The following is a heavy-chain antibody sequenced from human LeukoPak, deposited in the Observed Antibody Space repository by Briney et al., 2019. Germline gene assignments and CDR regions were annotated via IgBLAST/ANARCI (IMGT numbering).Heavy chain of an antibody. CDR1: GGSISKYY. D-gene: IGHD6-19*01. CDR3: ARGPPDSQWLVWYYLDY. V-gene: IGHV4-59*01. CDR2: IYYSGSA. Sequence: PSETLSLTCAVSGGSISKYYWSWIRQPPGKGLEWIGDIYYSGSANYNSALKGRVTISVDTSKNQFSLFLSSVTAADTAVYYCARGPPDSQWLVWYYLDYWGKGTLVTVSS. J-gene: IGHJ4*02.